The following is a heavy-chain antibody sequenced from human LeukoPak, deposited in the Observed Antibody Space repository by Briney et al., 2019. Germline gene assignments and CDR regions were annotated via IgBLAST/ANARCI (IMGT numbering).Heavy chain of an antibody. D-gene: IGHD6-6*01. CDR1: GFTFSSYW. V-gene: IGHV3-74*01. J-gene: IGHJ6*03. CDR2: INSDGSST. CDR3: ARGIAARPTYYYYYMDV. Sequence: PGGSLRLSCAASGFTFSSYWMHWVRQAPGKGPVWVSRINSDGSSTSYADSVKGRFTISRDNAKNTLYLQMNSLRAEDTAVYYCARGIAARPTYYYYYMDVWGKGTTVTVSS.